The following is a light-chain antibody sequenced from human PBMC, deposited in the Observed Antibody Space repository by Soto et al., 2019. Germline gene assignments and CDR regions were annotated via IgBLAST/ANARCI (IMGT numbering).Light chain of an antibody. CDR3: QQDYNLPIT. V-gene: IGKV3D-7*01. CDR1: QSVTSNY. CDR2: GAS. J-gene: IGKJ5*01. Sequence: EIVMTQSPATLSLSPGERATLSCRASQSVTSNYLSWYQQKPGQAPRLLIYGASTRATDIPARFSGSGSGKDFTLTISSLQPEDFAVYYCQQDYNLPITFGQGTRLEIK.